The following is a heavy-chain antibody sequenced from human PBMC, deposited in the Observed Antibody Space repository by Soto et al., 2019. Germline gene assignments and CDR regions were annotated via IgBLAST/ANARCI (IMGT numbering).Heavy chain of an antibody. CDR2: IKSKTDGGTT. CDR3: TTVRTY. CDR1: GFTFTNTW. V-gene: IGHV3-15*07. Sequence: DVQLVESGGGLVKPGGSLRLSCAASGFTFTNTWMNWVRQAPGRGLEWVGRIKSKTDGGTTDYAAPVKGRFTISRDDSKNTLYLYMDGPKAEDTAVYYCTTVRTYWGQGTLVTVSS. J-gene: IGHJ4*02.